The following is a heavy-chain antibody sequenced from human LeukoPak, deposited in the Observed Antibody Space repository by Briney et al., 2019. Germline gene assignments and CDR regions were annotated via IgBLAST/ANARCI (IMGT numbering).Heavy chain of an antibody. D-gene: IGHD3-22*01. Sequence: PSETLSLTCTVSGGSPSNYYWSWIRQPAGKGLEWIGRIYTSGSPNYNPSLKSRVTMSVDTSKNQFSLKLSSVTAADTAVYYCALGGRAGSYYDSSGYYCNYWGQGTLVTVSS. V-gene: IGHV4-4*07. CDR3: ALGGRAGSYYDSSGYYCNY. CDR2: IYTSGSP. CDR1: GGSPSNYY. J-gene: IGHJ4*02.